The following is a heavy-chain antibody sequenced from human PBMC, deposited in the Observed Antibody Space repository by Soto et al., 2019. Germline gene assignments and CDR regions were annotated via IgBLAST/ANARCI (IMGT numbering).Heavy chain of an antibody. CDR3: ARGGPVSVSPAWQLLGYFDY. CDR2: ISYTGAT. J-gene: IGHJ4*02. V-gene: IGHV4-31*03. Sequence: SETLSLTCSVSGGSISRGAYFWTWIRQFPGKGLEWIAYISYTGATYYNPSLKSRVTILADTSKNQFSLKLNSGTSADTAVYYCARGGPVSVSPAWQLLGYFDYWGQGTLVT. D-gene: IGHD2-15*01. CDR1: GGSISRGAYF.